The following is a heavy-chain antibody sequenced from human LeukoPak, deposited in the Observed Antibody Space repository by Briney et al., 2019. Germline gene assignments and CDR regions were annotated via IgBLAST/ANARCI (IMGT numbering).Heavy chain of an antibody. J-gene: IGHJ3*02. CDR3: ARGLRGYSYGHSTGGAFDI. V-gene: IGHV1-8*01. Sequence: ASVKVSCKASGYTFTSYDINWVRQATGQGLEWMGWMNPNSGNTGYAQKFQGRVTMTRNTSISTAYMELSSLRSEDTAVYYCARGLRGYSYGHSTGGAFDIWGQGTMVTVSS. CDR2: MNPNSGNT. D-gene: IGHD5-18*01. CDR1: GYTFTSYD.